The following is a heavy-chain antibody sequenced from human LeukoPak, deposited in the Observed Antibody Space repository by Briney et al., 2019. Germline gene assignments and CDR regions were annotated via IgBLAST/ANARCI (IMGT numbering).Heavy chain of an antibody. J-gene: IGHJ4*02. V-gene: IGHV1-2*02. CDR2: IDPNRGDT. CDR3: ARGGYSSSLYDY. Sequence: GASVKVSCRASGYILIDYYMHWVRQAPGQGLEWMGWIDPNRGDTNFSQKFQGRFTMTRDTSLNTAYMELSRLTSDDTAVYFCARGGYSSSLYDYWGQGTLVTVSS. CDR1: GYILIDYY. D-gene: IGHD6-13*01.